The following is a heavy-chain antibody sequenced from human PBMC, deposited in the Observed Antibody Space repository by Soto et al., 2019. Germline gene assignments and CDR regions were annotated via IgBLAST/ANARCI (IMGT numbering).Heavy chain of an antibody. CDR1: GFTFSSYG. J-gene: IGHJ4*02. Sequence: GGSLRLSCAASGFTFSSYGMHWVRQAPGKGLEWVSFISYDGSNKFYADSVKGRFAISRDNSKNTVYLQMNSLRAEDTAVYYCARDRSMIVVVPGYWGQGTPVTVS. D-gene: IGHD3-22*01. CDR3: ARDRSMIVVVPGY. CDR2: ISYDGSNK. V-gene: IGHV3-30*09.